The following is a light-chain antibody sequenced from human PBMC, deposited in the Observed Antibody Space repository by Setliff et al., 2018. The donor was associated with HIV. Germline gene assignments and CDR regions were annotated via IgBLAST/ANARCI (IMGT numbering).Light chain of an antibody. J-gene: IGKJ4*01. Sequence: DIVMTQSPDSLAVSLGERATINCKSSQSVLYSSNNKNYLAWYQQRPGQPPKLLIYWASTRESGVPDRFSGSGSGTDFTLTINSLQTEDVALYYCQQYYSTPLTFGGGTK. CDR3: QQYYSTPLT. CDR2: WAS. V-gene: IGKV4-1*01. CDR1: QSVLYSSNNKNY.